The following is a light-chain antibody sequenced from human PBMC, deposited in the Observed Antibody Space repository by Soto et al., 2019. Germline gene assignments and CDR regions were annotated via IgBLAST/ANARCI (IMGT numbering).Light chain of an antibody. CDR1: QSISDY. CDR2: TAS. CDR3: QQSYSTPLA. V-gene: IGKV1-39*01. Sequence: DVQMTQSPSSLSAFVGDGVTITCRASQSISDYLNWYQQKPGEAPKLLIYTASSLQSGVPSRFSGSGSGTDFTLTISSLQPEDFATYYCQQSYSTPLAFGGGTKVEI. J-gene: IGKJ4*01.